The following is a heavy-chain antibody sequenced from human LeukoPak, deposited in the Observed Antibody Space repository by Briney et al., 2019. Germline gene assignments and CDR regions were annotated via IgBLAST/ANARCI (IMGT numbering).Heavy chain of an antibody. V-gene: IGHV3-23*01. CDR2: ISGSGGST. D-gene: IGHD3-10*01. J-gene: IGHJ4*02. CDR1: GFTFSSYA. CDR3: AKDMLLITMVRGVSVDY. Sequence: GGSLRLSCAASGFTFSSYAMSWVRQAPGKGLEWVSAISGSGGSTYYADSVKGRFTISRDSAKNSLYLQMNSLRAEDTAVYYCAKDMLLITMVRGVSVDYWGQGTLVTVSS.